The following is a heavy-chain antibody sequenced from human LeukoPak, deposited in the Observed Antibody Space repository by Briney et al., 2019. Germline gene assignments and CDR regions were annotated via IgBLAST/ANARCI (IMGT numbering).Heavy chain of an antibody. D-gene: IGHD4-17*01. CDR3: ARDKVSTVTKPRGSWFDP. CDR2: INPNSGGT. Sequence: ASVKVSCKASGYTFTGYYMHWVRQAPGQGLEWMGWINPNSGGTNYAQKFQGRVTMTRDTSISTAYMELSRLRSDDTAVYYCARDKVSTVTKPRGSWFDPWGQGPLVTVSS. V-gene: IGHV1-2*02. CDR1: GYTFTGYY. J-gene: IGHJ5*02.